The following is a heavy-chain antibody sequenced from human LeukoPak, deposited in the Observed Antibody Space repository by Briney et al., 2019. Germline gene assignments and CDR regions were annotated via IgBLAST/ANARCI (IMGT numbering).Heavy chain of an antibody. CDR3: ARAGHNGYEIDY. V-gene: IGHV4-59*01. Sequence: PSETLSLTCTVSGGSIHTYYWSWIRQSPGKGLEWIGYIDYSGSTNYNPSLRSRVTMSIDTSKKQSSLKLTSVTAADTAVYYCARAGHNGYEIDYWGQGTLLTVSS. CDR2: IDYSGST. D-gene: IGHD5-12*01. CDR1: GGSIHTYY. J-gene: IGHJ4*02.